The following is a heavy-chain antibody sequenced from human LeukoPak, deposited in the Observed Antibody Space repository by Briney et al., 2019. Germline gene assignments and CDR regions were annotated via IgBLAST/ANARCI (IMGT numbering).Heavy chain of an antibody. CDR1: GYTLTELS. J-gene: IGHJ4*02. CDR3: ARDTFYDSSGYYSSLDY. CDR2: FDPEDGET. V-gene: IGHV1-24*01. D-gene: IGHD3-22*01. Sequence: ASVKVSCKVSGYTLTELSMHWVRQAPGKGLEWMGGFDPEDGETIYAQKFQGRVTITADESTSTAYMELSSLRSEDTAVYYCARDTFYDSSGYYSSLDYWGQGTLVTVSS.